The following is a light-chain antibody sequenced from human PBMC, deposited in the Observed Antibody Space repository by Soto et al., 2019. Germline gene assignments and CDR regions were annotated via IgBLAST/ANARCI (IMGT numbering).Light chain of an antibody. J-gene: IGKJ1*01. CDR3: QQYNNWPTWT. Sequence: EIVMTQSPATLSVSPGARVALSCRARQSVGSNLAWYQQKPGQAPRLLIYGASTRATGIPARFSGSGSETEFTLTISSLQAEDSAVYFCQQYNNWPTWTFGQGTKVDIK. CDR2: GAS. V-gene: IGKV3-15*01. CDR1: QSVGSN.